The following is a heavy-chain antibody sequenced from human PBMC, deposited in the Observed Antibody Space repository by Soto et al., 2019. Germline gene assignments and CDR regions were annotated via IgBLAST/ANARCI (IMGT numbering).Heavy chain of an antibody. D-gene: IGHD6-6*01. J-gene: IGHJ4*02. CDR1: GFTFSSYG. CDR3: TRMVGSISSSEYFDY. Sequence: GGSLRLSCAASGFTFSSYGMHWVRQAPGKGLEWVAVIWYDGSNKYYADSVKGRFTISRDNSKNTLYLQMNSLRAEDTAMYYCTRMVGSISSSEYFDYWGQGTLVTVSS. CDR2: IWYDGSNK. V-gene: IGHV3-33*01.